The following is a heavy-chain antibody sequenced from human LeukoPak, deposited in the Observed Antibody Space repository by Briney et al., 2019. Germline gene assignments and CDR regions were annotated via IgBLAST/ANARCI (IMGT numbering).Heavy chain of an antibody. CDR3: ARGGRAAGVDY. CDR2: ISYDGSNK. Sequence: GGSLRPSCAASGFTFSSYAMHWVGQAPGKGLEWVAVISYDGSNKYYADSVKGRFTISRDNSKNTLYLQMNSLRAEDTAVYYCARGGRAAGVDYWGQGTLVTVSS. D-gene: IGHD2-15*01. CDR1: GFTFSSYA. J-gene: IGHJ4*02. V-gene: IGHV3-30-3*01.